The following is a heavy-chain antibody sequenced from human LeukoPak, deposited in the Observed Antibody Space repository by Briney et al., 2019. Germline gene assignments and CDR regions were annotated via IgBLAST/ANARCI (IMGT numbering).Heavy chain of an antibody. CDR3: ARDRSRMVRGIDALDL. CDR1: GFTFNDYY. V-gene: IGHV3-11*01. CDR2: ISSSGSTR. Sequence: GGSLRLSCAASGFTFNDYYMNWIRQAPGKELEWLSYISSSGSTRYYADSLKGRFTISRDNAGNSLYLQMDSLRADDTAVYYCARDRSRMVRGIDALDLWGQGTMVTVSS. D-gene: IGHD3-10*01. J-gene: IGHJ3*01.